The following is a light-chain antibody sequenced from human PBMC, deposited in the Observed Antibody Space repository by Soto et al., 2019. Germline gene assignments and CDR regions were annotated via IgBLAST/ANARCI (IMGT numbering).Light chain of an antibody. CDR3: QVWDSSSDHPV. CDR1: NIGRKS. J-gene: IGLJ2*01. Sequence: SYELTQPPSVSVAPGQTARITCGGNNIGRKSVHWYQQKPGQAPVLVVYDDHDRPSGIPERFSGSNSGNTATLTISRVEAGDEADYYCQVWDSSSDHPVFGGGTKVTVL. CDR2: DDH. V-gene: IGLV3-21*02.